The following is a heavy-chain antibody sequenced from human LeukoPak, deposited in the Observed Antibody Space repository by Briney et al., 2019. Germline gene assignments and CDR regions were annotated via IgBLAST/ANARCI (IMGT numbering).Heavy chain of an antibody. Sequence: GGSLRLSCAASGFTVSSNYMSWVRQAPGKGLEWVSVIYSGGSTYYADSVKGRFTISRDNSKNTLYLQMNSLRAEDTAVYYCAKGLDSSSSWYEYYFDYWGQGTLVTVSS. CDR3: AKGLDSSSSWYEYYFDY. CDR2: IYSGGST. J-gene: IGHJ4*02. CDR1: GFTVSSNY. D-gene: IGHD6-13*01. V-gene: IGHV3-53*01.